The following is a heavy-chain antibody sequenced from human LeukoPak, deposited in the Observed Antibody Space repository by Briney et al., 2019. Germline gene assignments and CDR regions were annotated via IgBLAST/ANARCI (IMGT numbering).Heavy chain of an antibody. J-gene: IGHJ4*02. D-gene: IGHD6-13*01. Sequence: GGSLRLSCAASGFTVSSNYMSWVRQAPGKGLEWVSVIYSGGSTYYADSVKGRFTISRDNAKNSLYLQMNSLRAEDTAVYYCARFIAAAGTGFDYWGQGTLVTVSS. CDR1: GFTVSSNY. CDR3: ARFIAAAGTGFDY. V-gene: IGHV3-66*01. CDR2: IYSGGST.